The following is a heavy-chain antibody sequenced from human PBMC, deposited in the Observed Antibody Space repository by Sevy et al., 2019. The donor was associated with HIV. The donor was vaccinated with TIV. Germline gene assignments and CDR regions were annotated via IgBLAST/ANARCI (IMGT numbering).Heavy chain of an antibody. V-gene: IGHV3-30*04. CDR1: GFTFSSYA. Sequence: GGSLRLSCAASGFTFSSYAMHWVRQAPGKGLEWVAVISYDGSNKYYADSVKGRFTISRDNSKNTLYLQMNSLRAEDTAVNYCARGQVDYYGSGGNYYYGMDVWGQGTTVTVSS. J-gene: IGHJ6*02. D-gene: IGHD3-10*01. CDR2: ISYDGSNK. CDR3: ARGQVDYYGSGGNYYYGMDV.